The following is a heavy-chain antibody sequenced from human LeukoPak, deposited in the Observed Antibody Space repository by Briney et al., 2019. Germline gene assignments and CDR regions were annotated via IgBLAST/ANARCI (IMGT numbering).Heavy chain of an antibody. J-gene: IGHJ6*03. Sequence: SETLSLTCTVSGGSISSYYWSWIRQPPGKGLEWIGYIYYSGSTNYNPSLKSRVTISVDTSKNQFSLKLSSVTAADTAVYYCARYYDPFWPNLYYYMDVWGKGTTVTVSS. CDR1: GGSISSYY. V-gene: IGHV4-59*01. CDR3: ARYYDPFWPNLYYYMDV. D-gene: IGHD3-3*01. CDR2: IYYSGST.